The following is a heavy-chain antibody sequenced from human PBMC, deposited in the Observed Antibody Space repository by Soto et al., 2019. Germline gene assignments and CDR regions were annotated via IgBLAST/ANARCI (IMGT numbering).Heavy chain of an antibody. J-gene: IGHJ6*02. CDR3: ARAYLGRLPRRADYYYAMDV. CDR2: ISKSGASK. D-gene: IGHD1-26*01. CDR1: GFTLSSYW. V-gene: IGHV3-21*01. Sequence: GGSLRLSCEASGFTLSSYWMSWIRQAPGKGLEWVSTISKSGASKYYANSVRGRFAVSRDNAQNSLYLQMNGLRVDDTAVYYCARAYLGRLPRRADYYYAMDVWGRGTTVTV.